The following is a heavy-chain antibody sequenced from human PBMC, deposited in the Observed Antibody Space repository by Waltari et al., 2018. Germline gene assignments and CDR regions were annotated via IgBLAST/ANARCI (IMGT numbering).Heavy chain of an antibody. CDR1: GGSISSYY. V-gene: IGHV4-59*01. Sequence: QVQLQESGPGLVKPSETLSLTCTVSGGSISSYYWSWIRQPPGKGLEWIGYIYYSGSTNYNPSLKSRVTISVDTSKNQFSLKLSSVTAADTAVYYCARVGYSSSWYGRVYYYYYMDVWGKGTTVTVSS. CDR3: ARVGYSSSWYGRVYYYYYMDV. J-gene: IGHJ6*03. CDR2: IYYSGST. D-gene: IGHD6-13*01.